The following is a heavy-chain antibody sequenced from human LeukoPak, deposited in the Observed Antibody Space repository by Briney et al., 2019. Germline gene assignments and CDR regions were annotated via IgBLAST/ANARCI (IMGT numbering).Heavy chain of an antibody. Sequence: GGSLRLSSAASGFTFDDYGMSWVRQAPGKGLEWVSGMNWHGGITGYADSVKGRFTISRDNAKNSLYLQMNSLRAEDTALYYCARDPALIFSDVWGRGTTVTVSS. J-gene: IGHJ6*04. CDR3: ARDPALIFSDV. CDR1: GFTFDDYG. D-gene: IGHD3/OR15-3a*01. V-gene: IGHV3-20*03. CDR2: MNWHGGIT.